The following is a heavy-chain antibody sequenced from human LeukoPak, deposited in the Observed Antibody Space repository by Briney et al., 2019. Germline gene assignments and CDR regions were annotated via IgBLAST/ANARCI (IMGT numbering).Heavy chain of an antibody. CDR1: GFTVSSNY. Sequence: GGSLRLSCAASGFTVSSNYMSWVRQAPGKGLEWVSAIYSGGSTYYADSVKGRFTISRDNSKNTLYLQMNSLRAEDTAVYYCARDLTVGFMDVWGKGTTVTVSS. D-gene: IGHD3-9*01. J-gene: IGHJ6*04. CDR3: ARDLTVGFMDV. CDR2: IYSGGST. V-gene: IGHV3-53*01.